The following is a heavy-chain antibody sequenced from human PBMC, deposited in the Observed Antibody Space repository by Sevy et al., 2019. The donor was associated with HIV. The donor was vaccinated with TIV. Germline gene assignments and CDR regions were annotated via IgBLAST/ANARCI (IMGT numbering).Heavy chain of an antibody. J-gene: IGHJ4*02. CDR2: LSFGCGEI. V-gene: IGHV3-23*01. CDR1: GFTFSKYS. Sequence: GGSLRLSCAASGFTFSKYSMSWVRQLPGKGLEWVSTLSFGCGEINHADSVKGRFTISRDNSKNSLYLQMNNLRAEETAVYYCAREGCTKPHDYWGQGTLVTVSS. CDR3: AREGCTKPHDY. D-gene: IGHD2-8*01.